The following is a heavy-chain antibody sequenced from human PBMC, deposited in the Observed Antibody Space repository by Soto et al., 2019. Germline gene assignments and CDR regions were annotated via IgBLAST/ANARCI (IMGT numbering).Heavy chain of an antibody. Sequence: SETLSLTCAVSGGSISSGGYSWSWIRQPPGKGLEWIGYIYHSGSTYYNPSLKSRVTISVDRSKNQFSLKLSSVTAADTAVYYCARGGGYSGYDFSDNWFDPWGQGTLVTVSS. CDR1: GGSISSGGYS. J-gene: IGHJ5*02. V-gene: IGHV4-30-2*01. D-gene: IGHD5-12*01. CDR3: ARGGGYSGYDFSDNWFDP. CDR2: IYHSGST.